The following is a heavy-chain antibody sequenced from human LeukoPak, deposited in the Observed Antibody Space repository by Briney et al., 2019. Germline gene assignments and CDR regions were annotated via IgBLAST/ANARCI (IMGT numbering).Heavy chain of an antibody. V-gene: IGHV1-2*02. Sequence: ASVKVSCKASGYTFTGYYMHWVRQAPGQGLEWMGWINPNSGGTNYAQKFQGRVTMSRDTSISTAYMELSRLRSDDTAVYYCARDRNPLGATFRLDAFDIWGQGTMVTVSS. D-gene: IGHD1-26*01. CDR3: ARDRNPLGATFRLDAFDI. J-gene: IGHJ3*02. CDR2: INPNSGGT. CDR1: GYTFTGYY.